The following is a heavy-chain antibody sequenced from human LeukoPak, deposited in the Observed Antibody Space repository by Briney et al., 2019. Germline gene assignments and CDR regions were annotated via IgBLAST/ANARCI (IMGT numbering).Heavy chain of an antibody. CDR1: GFTFDDYD. V-gene: IGHV3-20*04. CDR2: INWNGGST. CDR3: ARAQAAINAFDI. Sequence: GGSLRLSCATSGFTFDDYDMSWVRQAPGKGLEWVSGINWNGGSTGYADSVKGRFTISRDNAKNSLYLQMNSLRAEDTALYCCARAQAAINAFDIWGQGTMVTVSS. J-gene: IGHJ3*02. D-gene: IGHD6-13*01.